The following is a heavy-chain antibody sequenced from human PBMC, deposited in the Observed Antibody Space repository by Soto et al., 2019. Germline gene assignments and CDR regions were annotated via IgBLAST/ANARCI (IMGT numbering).Heavy chain of an antibody. J-gene: IGHJ4*02. CDR1: GFSLSTSGVG. Sequence: QITLKESGPTLVKPTQTLTLTCTFSGFSLSTSGVGVGWIRQPPGKALEWLALIYWDDDKRYSPSLKSRLTITKDTSKNQVVITMTNMDPVDTATYYCPHRARLTGYYLYYFDYWGQGTLVTVSS. CDR3: PHRARLTGYYLYYFDY. D-gene: IGHD3-9*01. CDR2: IYWDDDK. V-gene: IGHV2-5*02.